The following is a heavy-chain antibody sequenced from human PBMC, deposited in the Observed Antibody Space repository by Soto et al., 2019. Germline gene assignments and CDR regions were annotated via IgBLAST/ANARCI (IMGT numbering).Heavy chain of an antibody. CDR3: ARAPGIRTAFDS. Sequence: SETLSLTCAVYGGSFSGYYWSWIRQPPGKGLEWIGEINHSGSTNYNPSLKSRVTISVDTSKNQFSLKLSSVTAADTAVYYCARAPGIRTAFDSWGQGTMVTVS. J-gene: IGHJ3*02. CDR1: GGSFSGYY. CDR2: INHSGST. D-gene: IGHD6-13*01. V-gene: IGHV4-34*01.